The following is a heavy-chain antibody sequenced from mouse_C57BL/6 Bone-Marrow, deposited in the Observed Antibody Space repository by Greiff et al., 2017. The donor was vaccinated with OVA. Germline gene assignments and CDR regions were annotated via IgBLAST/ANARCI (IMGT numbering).Heavy chain of an antibody. J-gene: IGHJ4*01. Sequence: VKLMESGPGLVQPSQSLSITCTVSGFSLTSYGVHWVRQSPGKGLEWLGVIWSGGGTDYNAAFISRLSISKDNSKSQVFFKMNSLQADDTAIYFYARDGYLYYAMEYWGQGTSVTVSA. CDR3: ARDGYLYYAMEY. V-gene: IGHV2-2*01. D-gene: IGHD2-3*01. CDR1: GFSLTSYG. CDR2: IWSGGGT.